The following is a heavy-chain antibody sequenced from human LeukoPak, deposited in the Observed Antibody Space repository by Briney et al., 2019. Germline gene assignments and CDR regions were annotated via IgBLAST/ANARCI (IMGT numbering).Heavy chain of an antibody. CDR3: ARAPRPKPITIFGVVIPDYYYYYMDV. CDR1: GFPFTETW. V-gene: IGHV3-74*01. J-gene: IGHJ6*03. Sequence: GGSLRLSCATSGFPFTETWMHWVCAVPGEGLVWVLRIRSNGSDERYAEAVKGRLTISRDNAKNTLYLQMNSLKAEDTAVYYCARAPRPKPITIFGVVIPDYYYYYMDVWGKGTTVTVSS. CDR2: IRSNGSDE. D-gene: IGHD3-3*01.